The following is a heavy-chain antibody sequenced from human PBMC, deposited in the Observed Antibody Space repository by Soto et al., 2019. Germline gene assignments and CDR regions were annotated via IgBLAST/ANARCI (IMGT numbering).Heavy chain of an antibody. CDR3: ARDVYYGFWSGYGLEWFDP. CDR1: GFTFSRYR. CDR2: IKQDGSEK. J-gene: IGHJ5*02. V-gene: IGHV3-7*01. Sequence: EVQLVESGGDLVQPGGSLRLSCATSGFTFSRYRMSWARQAPGKGLEWVANIKQDGSEKSYVDSVKGRFTISRDNALNSLYLKMNSLRAEDTAVYYCARDVYYGFWSGYGLEWFDPWGQGTRVTVSS. D-gene: IGHD3-3*01.